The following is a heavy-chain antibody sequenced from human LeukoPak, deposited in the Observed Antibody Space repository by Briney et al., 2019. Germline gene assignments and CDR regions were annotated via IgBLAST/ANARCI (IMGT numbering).Heavy chain of an antibody. Sequence: GGSLRLSCAASGFTFSSYSMNWVRQAPGKGLEWVSSISSSSSYIYYADSVKGRFTISRDNAKNSLYLQMNSLRAEDTAVYYCARVKRRWLQFFLDYWGQGPLVTVSS. J-gene: IGHJ4*02. D-gene: IGHD5-24*01. CDR3: ARVKRRWLQFFLDY. CDR1: GFTFSSYS. V-gene: IGHV3-21*01. CDR2: ISSSSSYI.